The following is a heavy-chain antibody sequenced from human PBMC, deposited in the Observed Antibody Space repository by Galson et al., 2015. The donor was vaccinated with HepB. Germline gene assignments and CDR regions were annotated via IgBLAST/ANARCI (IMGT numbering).Heavy chain of an antibody. V-gene: IGHV5-51*03. Sequence: QSGAEVKKPGESLKISCKGSGYSFTSYWIGWVRQMPGKGLEWMGIIYPGDSDTRYSPSFQGQVTISADKSISTAYLQWSSLKASDTAMYYCARLKGSSGYWSYNWFDPWGQGTLVTVSS. CDR1: GYSFTSYW. CDR2: IYPGDSDT. J-gene: IGHJ5*02. D-gene: IGHD3-22*01. CDR3: ARLKGSSGYWSYNWFDP.